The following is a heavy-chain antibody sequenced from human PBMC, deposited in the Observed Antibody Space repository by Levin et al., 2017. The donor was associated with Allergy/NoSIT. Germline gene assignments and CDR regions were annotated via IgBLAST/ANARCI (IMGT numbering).Heavy chain of an antibody. V-gene: IGHV3-48*04. CDR2: ISNSGSTT. CDR3: ASPIGYCSGGSCYSIYYYYGMDV. J-gene: IGHJ6*02. Sequence: GGSLRLSCAASGFTFSSYSMNWVRQAPGEGLEWVSYISNSGSTTYYADSVKGRFTISRDNAKNSLYLQMNSLRAEDTAVYYCASPIGYCSGGSCYSIYYYYGMDVWGQGTTVTVFS. D-gene: IGHD2-15*01. CDR1: GFTFSSYS.